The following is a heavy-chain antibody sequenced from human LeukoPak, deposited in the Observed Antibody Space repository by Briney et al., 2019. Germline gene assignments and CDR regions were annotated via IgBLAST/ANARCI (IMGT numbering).Heavy chain of an antibody. CDR1: GFTFSSYS. Sequence: GGSLRLSCAASGFTFSSYSMNWVRQAPGKGLEWVSSISSSSSYIYYADSVKGRFTISRANAKNSLYLQMNSLRAEDTAVYYCARDLMVRGVNGYFDYWGQGTLVTVSS. CDR2: ISSSSSYI. V-gene: IGHV3-21*01. CDR3: ARDLMVRGVNGYFDY. J-gene: IGHJ4*02. D-gene: IGHD3-10*01.